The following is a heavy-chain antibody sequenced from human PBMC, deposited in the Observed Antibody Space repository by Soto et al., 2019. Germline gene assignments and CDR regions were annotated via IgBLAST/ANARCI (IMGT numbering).Heavy chain of an antibody. Sequence: PGGSLRLSCAASGFTFSSYGMHWVRQAPGKGLEWVAVIWYDGSNKYYADSVKGRFTISRDNSKNTLFLEMNSLRAEDTAVYYCARDSYVIGTSHSGDFDIWGQGIMVTVSS. J-gene: IGHJ3*02. V-gene: IGHV3-33*01. CDR3: ARDSYVIGTSHSGDFDI. CDR2: IWYDGSNK. CDR1: GFTFSSYG. D-gene: IGHD2-21*01.